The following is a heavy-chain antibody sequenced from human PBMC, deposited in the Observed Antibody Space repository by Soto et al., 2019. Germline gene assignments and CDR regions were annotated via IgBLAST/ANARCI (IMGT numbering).Heavy chain of an antibody. J-gene: IGHJ6*03. CDR2: INLTGST. V-gene: IGHV4-34*01. D-gene: IGHD2-8*01. CDR3: ARGFPVFSYYSYIDV. Sequence: QVQLQQWGAGLLKPSETLSLTCAVSRGSFSGYSWNWIRQPTGKGLEWIGEINLTGSTNYNPSLKTRVSISVDTSKNQFSLTLRSVTAADTAVYYCARGFPVFSYYSYIDVWGTGTTVTVSS. CDR1: RGSFSGYS.